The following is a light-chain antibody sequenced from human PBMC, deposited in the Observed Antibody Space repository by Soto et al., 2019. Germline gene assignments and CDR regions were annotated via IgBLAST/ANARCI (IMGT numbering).Light chain of an antibody. CDR1: ETVAGSY. CDR2: GAS. CDR3: QLYGTSPKT. Sequence: EIVLTQSPANLSPGERATLSCRASETVAGSYLAWYQQKPGQAPRLLIHGASTRATGIADRFSGSGSGTDFTLTISRLEPEDFAVYYCQLYGTSPKTFGQGTKVDIK. J-gene: IGKJ1*01. V-gene: IGKV3-20*01.